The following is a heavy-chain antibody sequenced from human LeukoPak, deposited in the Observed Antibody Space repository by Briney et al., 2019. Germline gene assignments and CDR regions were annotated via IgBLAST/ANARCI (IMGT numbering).Heavy chain of an antibody. Sequence: SETLSLTCTVSGGSISGSSYYWGWIRQPPGKGLEWIGSIYYSGSTYYNPSLKSRVTISVDTSKNQFSLKLNSVTATDTAVYYCARVFRGGGFLYYFDYWGQGTLVTVSS. CDR3: ARVFRGGGFLYYFDY. J-gene: IGHJ4*02. CDR1: GGSISGSSYY. CDR2: IYYSGST. V-gene: IGHV4-39*02. D-gene: IGHD2-15*01.